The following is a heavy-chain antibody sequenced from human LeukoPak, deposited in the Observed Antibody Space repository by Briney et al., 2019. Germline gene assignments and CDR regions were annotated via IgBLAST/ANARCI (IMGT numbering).Heavy chain of an antibody. CDR2: INSDGSST. CDR1: GFTFSSYW. D-gene: IGHD6-19*01. Sequence: GGSLRLSCAASGFTFSSYWMHWVRQAPGKGLVWVSRINSDGSSTSYADSVKGRFTISRDNAKNTLYLQMNSLRAEDTAVYYCARDGEYSSGWYDGHAFDIWGQGTMVTVSS. CDR3: ARDGEYSSGWYDGHAFDI. J-gene: IGHJ3*02. V-gene: IGHV3-74*01.